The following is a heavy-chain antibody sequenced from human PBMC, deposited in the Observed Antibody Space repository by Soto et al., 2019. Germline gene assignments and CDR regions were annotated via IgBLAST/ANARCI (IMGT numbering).Heavy chain of an antibody. CDR1: GFRFDNYA. CDR3: AKDRSMVRGGAVYMDV. CDR2: ISWNSGSK. D-gene: IGHD3-10*01. V-gene: IGHV3-9*01. J-gene: IGHJ6*03. Sequence: EVQLVESGGDLVQPGRSLRLSCAASGFRFDNYAMHWVRQVPGKGLEWVSGISWNSGSKGYADSVKGRFTMSRDNAKNALYLQMNSLKPEDTALYYCAKDRSMVRGGAVYMDVWSKGTTVIVSS.